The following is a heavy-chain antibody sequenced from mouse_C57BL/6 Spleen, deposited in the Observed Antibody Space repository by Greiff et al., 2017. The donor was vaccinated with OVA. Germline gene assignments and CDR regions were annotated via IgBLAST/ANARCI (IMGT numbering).Heavy chain of an antibody. CDR2: ISYDGSN. D-gene: IGHD1-1*01. V-gene: IGHV3-6*01. CDR3: ARGGYGSSTFDY. J-gene: IGHJ2*01. CDR1: GYSITSGYY. Sequence: EVHLVESGPGLVKPSQSLSLTCSVTGYSITSGYYWNWIRQFPGNKLEWMGYISYDGSNNYNPSLKNRISITRDTSKNQFFLKLNSVTTEDTATYYCARGGYGSSTFDYWGQGTTLTVSS.